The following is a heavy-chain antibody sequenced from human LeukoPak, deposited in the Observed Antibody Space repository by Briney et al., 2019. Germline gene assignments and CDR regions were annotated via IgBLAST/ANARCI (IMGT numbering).Heavy chain of an antibody. CDR2: ISSDGSGK. Sequence: GRSLRLSCAASGFTFSSYGMHWVRQAPGKGLEWVAVISSDGSGKNYADSVKGRFTMSRDNSKNTLYLQMNSLRTEDTAVYYCAKDGDCGGGGCFPNNFNYWGQGTLVTVSS. V-gene: IGHV3-30*18. D-gene: IGHD2-15*01. CDR3: AKDGDCGGGGCFPNNFNY. J-gene: IGHJ4*02. CDR1: GFTFSSYG.